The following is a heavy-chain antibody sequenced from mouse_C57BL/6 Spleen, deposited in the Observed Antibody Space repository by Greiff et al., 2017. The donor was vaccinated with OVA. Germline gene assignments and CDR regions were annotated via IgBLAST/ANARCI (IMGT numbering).Heavy chain of an antibody. J-gene: IGHJ3*01. Sequence: EVQLVESGPGLVKPSQSLSLTCSVTGYSITSGYYWNWIRQFPGNKLEWMGYITYDGSNNYNPSFKNQISITRDTSKNQFFLKLNSVTTEDTATDYCAREGDYNGSSYEGYAYRGQGALVTVSA. CDR2: ITYDGSN. V-gene: IGHV3-6*01. D-gene: IGHD1-1*01. CDR3: AREGDYNGSSYEGYAY. CDR1: GYSITSGYY.